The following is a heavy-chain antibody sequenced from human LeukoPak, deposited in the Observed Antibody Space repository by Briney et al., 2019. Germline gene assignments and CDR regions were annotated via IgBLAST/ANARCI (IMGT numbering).Heavy chain of an antibody. CDR1: GFTFSSYA. D-gene: IGHD6-6*01. CDR2: ISGGGDYT. V-gene: IGHV3-23*01. Sequence: GGSLRLSCAVSGFTFSSYAMDWVRQAPGKGLEWVSSISGGGDYTYYADSVRGRFTISRDNSKNTLYLQMNSLRAEDTAVYYCARDLGSSYPDYWGQGTLVTVSS. CDR3: ARDLGSSYPDY. J-gene: IGHJ4*02.